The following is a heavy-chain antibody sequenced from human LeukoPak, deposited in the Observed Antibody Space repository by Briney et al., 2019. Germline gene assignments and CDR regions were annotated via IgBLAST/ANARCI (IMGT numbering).Heavy chain of an antibody. Sequence: TSETLSLTCTVSGGPISSGGYYWSWIRQHPGKGLEWIGYIYYSGSTYYNPSLKSRVTISVDTSKNQFSLKLSSVTAADTAVYYCARDLIRGFWSGYYPYDYYGMDVWGQGTTVTVSS. J-gene: IGHJ6*02. CDR3: ARDLIRGFWSGYYPYDYYGMDV. V-gene: IGHV4-31*03. D-gene: IGHD3-3*01. CDR1: GGPISSGGYY. CDR2: IYYSGST.